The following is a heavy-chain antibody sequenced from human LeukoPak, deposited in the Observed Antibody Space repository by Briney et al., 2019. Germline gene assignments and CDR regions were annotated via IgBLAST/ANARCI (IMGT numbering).Heavy chain of an antibody. Sequence: ASVKVSCKASGYTFTGYYMHWVRQAPGQGLEWTGWINPNSGGTNYAQKFQGRVTMTRVTSISTAYMELSRLRSDDTAVYYCARAEGYCSGGSCYRFSFQHWGQGTLVTVSS. CDR2: INPNSGGT. CDR1: GYTFTGYY. CDR3: ARAEGYCSGGSCYRFSFQH. D-gene: IGHD2-15*01. J-gene: IGHJ1*01. V-gene: IGHV1-2*02.